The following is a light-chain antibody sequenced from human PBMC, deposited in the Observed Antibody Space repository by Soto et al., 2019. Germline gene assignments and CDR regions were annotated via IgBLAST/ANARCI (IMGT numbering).Light chain of an antibody. Sequence: DIQMTQSPSTLSASVGDRVTMTCRASQSISSWLAWYQQKPGKAPKLLIYKASTLKSGVPSRFSGSGSGTDFTLTISSLQPEDFATYYCQQLSRYPLTFGGGTKVDI. J-gene: IGKJ4*01. V-gene: IGKV1-5*03. CDR1: QSISSW. CDR3: QQLSRYPLT. CDR2: KAS.